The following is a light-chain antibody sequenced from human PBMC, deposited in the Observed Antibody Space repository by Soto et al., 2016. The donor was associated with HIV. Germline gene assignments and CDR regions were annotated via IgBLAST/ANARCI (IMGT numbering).Light chain of an antibody. CDR1: LSLLAHNDGHIY. V-gene: IGKV2-40*01. Sequence: DIVMTQIPFSLPVSPGESASISCRSSLSLLAHNDGHIYLDWYVQKPGQAPQLLVHSLSSRAPGVPDRFTGSGSATEFTLTISRVEAQDVGVYYCMQRIEFPYTFGLGDQTGDQT. CDR3: MQRIEFPYT. CDR2: SLS. J-gene: IGKJ2*01.